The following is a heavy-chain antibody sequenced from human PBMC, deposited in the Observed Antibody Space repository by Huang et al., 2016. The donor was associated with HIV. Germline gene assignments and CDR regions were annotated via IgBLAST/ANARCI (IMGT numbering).Heavy chain of an antibody. J-gene: IGHJ1*01. CDR2: ISGSGGST. CDR1: GFTFSSYA. V-gene: IGHV3-23*01. Sequence: EVQLLESGGGLVQPGGSLRLSCAASGFTFSSYAMSWVRQDPGEGLEWVSGISGSGGSTYYADSGKGRFTISRDNSKNTLYLQMNSLRDEDTAVYYCAKPPSISSKYFQHWGQGTLVTVSS. CDR3: AKPPSISSKYFQH. D-gene: IGHD3-3*02.